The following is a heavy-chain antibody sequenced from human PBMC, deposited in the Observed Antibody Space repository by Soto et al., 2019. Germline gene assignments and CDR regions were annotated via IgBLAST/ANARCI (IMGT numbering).Heavy chain of an antibody. CDR3: ASLAEEAYYYGMDV. V-gene: IGHV3-21*01. J-gene: IGHJ6*02. CDR2: ISSSSSYI. CDR1: GFTFSSYA. Sequence: GGSLRLSCAASGFTFSSYAMSWVRQAPGKGLEWVSSISSSSSYIYYADSVKGRFTISRDNAKNSLYLQMNSLRAEDTAVYYCASLAEEAYYYGMDVWGQGTTVTVSS.